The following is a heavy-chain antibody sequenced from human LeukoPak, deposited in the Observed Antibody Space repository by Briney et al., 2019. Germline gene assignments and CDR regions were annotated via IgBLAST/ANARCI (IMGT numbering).Heavy chain of an antibody. Sequence: GSVKVSCKASGYTFTSNYIHWVRQAPGQGLEWVGVMHTRGGRTGYAQRFQGRVTVTRDTSTSTVHRELSGLRSVETAVYYCARDQEGFDYWGQGTLVTVSS. CDR1: GYTFTSNY. V-gene: IGHV1-46*01. CDR2: MHTRGGRT. CDR3: ARDQEGFDY. J-gene: IGHJ4*02.